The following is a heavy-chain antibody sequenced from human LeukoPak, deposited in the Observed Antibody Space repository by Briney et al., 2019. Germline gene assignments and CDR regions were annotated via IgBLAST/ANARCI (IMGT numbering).Heavy chain of an antibody. D-gene: IGHD5-12*01. J-gene: IGHJ4*02. CDR2: ISYDGSNK. V-gene: IGHV3-30*18. Sequence: GGSLRLSCAASGFTFSSFGMHWVRQAPGKGLEWVAFISYDGSNKYYADSVKGRFTISRDNSKNTLYLQMNSLRAEDTAVYYCAKDSGYDWLQYYFDYWGQGTLVTVSS. CDR3: AKDSGYDWLQYYFDY. CDR1: GFTFSSFG.